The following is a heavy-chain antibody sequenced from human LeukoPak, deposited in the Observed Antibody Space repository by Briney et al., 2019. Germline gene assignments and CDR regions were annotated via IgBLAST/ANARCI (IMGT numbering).Heavy chain of an antibody. D-gene: IGHD6-19*01. Sequence: SETLSLTCTVSGGSISSYYWSWIRQPPGKGLEWIGCIHYSGSTKYNPSLKSRVTISVDTSKNLFSLKLSSVTAADTAVYYCAGGVRDQTIAVVAGPNWFDPWGQGTLVTVSS. CDR3: AGGVRDQTIAVVAGPNWFDP. CDR1: GGSISSYY. CDR2: IHYSGST. J-gene: IGHJ5*02. V-gene: IGHV4-59*01.